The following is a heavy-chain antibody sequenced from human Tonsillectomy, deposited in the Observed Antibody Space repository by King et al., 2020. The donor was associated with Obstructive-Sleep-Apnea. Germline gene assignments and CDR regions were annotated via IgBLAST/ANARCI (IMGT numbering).Heavy chain of an antibody. V-gene: IGHV4-39*07. D-gene: IGHD6-13*01. Sequence: VQLQESGPGLVKPSETLSLTCTVSGGSISSSSYYWGWIRQPPGKGLEWIGSIFYSGSTYYNPSLKSRVTVSVDPSNNQFSLNLSSVTAADTAVYYCARDRGISRWYPRGWFDPWGRGTLVTVSS. CDR3: ARDRGISRWYPRGWFDP. J-gene: IGHJ5*02. CDR2: IFYSGST. CDR1: GGSISSSSYY.